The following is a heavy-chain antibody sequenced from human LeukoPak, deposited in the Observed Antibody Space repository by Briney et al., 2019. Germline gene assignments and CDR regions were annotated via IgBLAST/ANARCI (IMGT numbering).Heavy chain of an antibody. CDR3: ASVSGFGRGWHYDY. J-gene: IGHJ4*02. CDR1: GFTFSNHA. Sequence: GGSLRLSCAASGFTFSNHAMHWVRQAPGKGLEYVSAISTNGDNTYYATSVKGRFTISRDNSKNTLYLQMGSLRPEDMAVYYCASVSGFGRGWHYDYWGQGTLVTVSS. CDR2: ISTNGDNT. V-gene: IGHV3-64*01. D-gene: IGHD3-16*01.